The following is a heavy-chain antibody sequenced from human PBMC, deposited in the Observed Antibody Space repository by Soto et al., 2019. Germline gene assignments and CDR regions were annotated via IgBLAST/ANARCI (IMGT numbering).Heavy chain of an antibody. D-gene: IGHD1-7*01. CDR2: SSATGAGT. Sequence: EVQLLESGGGLVQPGGSVRLSCAASGFTFSSYGMTWVRQAPGKGLEWVSFSSATGAGTYYADSVKGRFTISRDNSKNTLYPQMTSLRAYDTAVYYCAKDRRAGGNYGFYSDFWGQGALVIVSS. V-gene: IGHV3-23*01. J-gene: IGHJ4*02. CDR3: AKDRRAGGNYGFYSDF. CDR1: GFTFSSYG.